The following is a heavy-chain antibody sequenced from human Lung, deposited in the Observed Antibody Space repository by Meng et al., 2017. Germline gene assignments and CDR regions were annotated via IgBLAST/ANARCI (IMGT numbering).Heavy chain of an antibody. CDR2: IDPNNDHT. V-gene: IGHV1-2*06. J-gene: IGHJ4*02. Sequence: VPLLPAGPEVKRPGASVKLSCKPSGYTFAAYWIHWLRQAPGQGLEWMGRIDPNNDHTQYAQNFQGRVTMTSDTSISTVYMELNGLRSDDTAVYYCARDEDISAAGKLFGDYWGQGTLVTVSS. D-gene: IGHD6-13*01. CDR3: ARDEDISAAGKLFGDY. CDR1: GYTFAAYW.